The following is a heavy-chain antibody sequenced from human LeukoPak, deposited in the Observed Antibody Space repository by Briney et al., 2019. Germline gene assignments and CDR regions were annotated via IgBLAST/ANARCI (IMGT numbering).Heavy chain of an antibody. J-gene: IGHJ5*02. V-gene: IGHV1-2*06. D-gene: IGHD2-2*02. Sequence: ASVKVSCKASGYTFTGYYMHWVRQAPGQGLEWMGRINPNSGGTNYAQKFQGRVTMTRDTSISAAYMELSRLRSDDTAVYYCARDSYCSSTNRYNDWFDPWGQGTLVTVSS. CDR3: ARDSYCSSTNRYNDWFDP. CDR1: GYTFTGYY. CDR2: INPNSGGT.